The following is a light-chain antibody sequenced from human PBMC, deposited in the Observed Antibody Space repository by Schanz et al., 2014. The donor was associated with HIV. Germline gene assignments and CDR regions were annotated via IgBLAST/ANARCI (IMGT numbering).Light chain of an antibody. CDR1: SGSIASAY. V-gene: IGLV6-57*04. J-gene: IGLJ3*02. CDR3: QSSDRYNGKV. Sequence: FMLTQPHSVSESPGKTVIISCTRSSGSIASAYVQWYQQRPGSAPTTVIYEDNQRPSGVPDRFSGSIDTSSNSASLTISGLKTEDEADYYCQSSDRYNGKVFGGGTKLTVL. CDR2: EDN.